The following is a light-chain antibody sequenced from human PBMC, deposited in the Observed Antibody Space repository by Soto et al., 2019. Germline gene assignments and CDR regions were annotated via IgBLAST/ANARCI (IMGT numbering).Light chain of an antibody. CDR2: GAS. CDR3: LQHNFYPPT. J-gene: IGKJ5*01. V-gene: IGKV1-17*03. CDR1: QGIHKY. Sequence: DIQMTQSPSAMSASVGDRVTITCRASQGIHKYLAWFQQKPGKVPKRLIYGASSLQSGAPSRFSGSGSGTEFTLTISSLQPEAFATYYCLQHNFYPPTFGQGTRLE.